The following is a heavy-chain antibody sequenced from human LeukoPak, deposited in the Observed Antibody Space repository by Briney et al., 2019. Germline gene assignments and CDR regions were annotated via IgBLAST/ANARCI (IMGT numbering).Heavy chain of an antibody. D-gene: IGHD3-10*02. Sequence: GGSLRLSCKAPGFTFSSYGMNWVRQAPGKGLEWVSYISSSGSTIYYADSVKGRFTISRDNAKNSLYLQMNSLRAEDTAVYYCAELGITMIGGVWGKGTTVTISS. V-gene: IGHV3-48*04. J-gene: IGHJ6*04. CDR1: GFTFSSYG. CDR2: ISSSGSTI. CDR3: AELGITMIGGV.